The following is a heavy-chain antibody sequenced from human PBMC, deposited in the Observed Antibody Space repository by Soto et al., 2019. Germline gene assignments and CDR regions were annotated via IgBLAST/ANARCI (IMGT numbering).Heavy chain of an antibody. CDR1: GGTFSSYA. CDR2: INPNSGGT. V-gene: IGHV1-2*02. D-gene: IGHD2-15*01. Sequence: GASVKVSCKASGGTFSSYAISWVRQAPGQGLELLGGINPNSGGTNYAQKFQGRVTMTRDTSISTAYMELSRLRSDDTAVYYCATQQDDDIVVVVAATQPRTRWYFDLWGRGTLVTVSS. CDR3: ATQQDDDIVVVVAATQPRTRWYFDL. J-gene: IGHJ2*01.